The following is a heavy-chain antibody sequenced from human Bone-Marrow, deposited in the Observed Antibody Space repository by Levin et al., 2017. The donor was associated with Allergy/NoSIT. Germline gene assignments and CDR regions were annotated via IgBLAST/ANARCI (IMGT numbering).Heavy chain of an antibody. J-gene: IGHJ4*02. CDR3: ARAGDSSSSGEAFDY. D-gene: IGHD6-6*01. Sequence: SQTLSLTCAVSGDSISSGGYSWNWIRQPPGKGLEWIGNIYPSGHTYYDPSLKSRVTISADTSKNQFSLNLNSVTAADTAVYYCARAGDSSSSGEAFDYWGQGTLVAVSS. CDR1: GDSISSGGYS. V-gene: IGHV4-30-2*01. CDR2: IYPSGHT.